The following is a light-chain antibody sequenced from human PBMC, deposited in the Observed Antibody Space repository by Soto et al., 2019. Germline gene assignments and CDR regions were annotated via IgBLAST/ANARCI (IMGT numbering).Light chain of an antibody. J-gene: IGKJ2*01. CDR2: GAS. V-gene: IGKV3-15*01. CDR1: QSVSNN. Sequence: EIVMTQSPATLSVSPGESATLSCRASQSVSNNLAWYQQKPGQAPRLLIYGASTRATGIAARFSGSGSGTEFPLTISSLQSEAFAVYYCQQYSDWFTFGQGTKLAIK. CDR3: QQYSDWFT.